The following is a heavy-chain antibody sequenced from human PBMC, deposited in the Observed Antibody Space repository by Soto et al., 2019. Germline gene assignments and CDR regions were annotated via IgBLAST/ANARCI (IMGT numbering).Heavy chain of an antibody. J-gene: IGHJ4*02. D-gene: IGHD5-18*01. V-gene: IGHV1-18*01. CDR3: ARDHARDTAMVTSFDY. CDR2: ISAYNGNT. Sequence: ASVKVSCKASGYTFTSYGISWVRQAPGQGLEWMGWISAYNGNTNYAQKLQGRVTMTTDTSTSTAYMELRSLRSDETAVYYCARDHARDTAMVTSFDYWGQGTLVTVSS. CDR1: GYTFTSYG.